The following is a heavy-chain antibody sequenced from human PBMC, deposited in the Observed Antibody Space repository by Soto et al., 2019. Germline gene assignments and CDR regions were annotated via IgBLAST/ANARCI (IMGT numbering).Heavy chain of an antibody. J-gene: IGHJ3*02. D-gene: IGHD2-2*01. Sequence: SETLSLTCTVSGGSISSYYWSWIRQPAGKGLEWIGRIYTSGSTNYNPSLKSRVTMSGDTSKNQFSLKLSSVTAADTAVYYCARYYCSSTSCYPPDAFDIWGRGTMVTVS. CDR1: GGSISSYY. CDR2: IYTSGST. V-gene: IGHV4-4*07. CDR3: ARYYCSSTSCYPPDAFDI.